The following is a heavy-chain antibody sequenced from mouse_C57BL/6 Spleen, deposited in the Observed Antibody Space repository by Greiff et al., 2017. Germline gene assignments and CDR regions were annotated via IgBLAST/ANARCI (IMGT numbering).Heavy chain of an antibody. CDR1: GYTFTSYW. V-gene: IGHV1-72*01. J-gene: IGHJ2*01. CDR3: ARGDYYGSSPFDY. Sequence: QVQLQQPGAELVKPGASVKLSCKASGYTFTSYWMHWVKQRPGRGLEWIGRIDPNSGGTKYNEKFKSKATLTVDKPSSTAYMPLSSLTSEDSAVYYCARGDYYGSSPFDYWGQGTTLTVSS. CDR2: IDPNSGGT. D-gene: IGHD1-1*01.